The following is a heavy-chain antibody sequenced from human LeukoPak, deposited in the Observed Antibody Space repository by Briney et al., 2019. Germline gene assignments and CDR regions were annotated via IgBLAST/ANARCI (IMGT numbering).Heavy chain of an antibody. D-gene: IGHD3-10*01. Sequence: GGSLRLSCAASGFTFSSYDMHWVRQATGKGLEWVSAIGTAGDTYYPGSVKGRFTISRENAKNSLYLQMNSLRAGDTAVYYCARVAVRGVISPYYYGMDVWGQGTTVTVSS. J-gene: IGHJ6*02. V-gene: IGHV3-13*01. CDR1: GFTFSSYD. CDR3: ARVAVRGVISPYYYGMDV. CDR2: IGTAGDT.